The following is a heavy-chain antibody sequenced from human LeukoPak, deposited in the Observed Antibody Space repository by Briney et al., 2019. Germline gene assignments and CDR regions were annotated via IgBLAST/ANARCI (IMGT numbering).Heavy chain of an antibody. CDR2: INADGSTA. CDR3: VVVVEPPDSDGFDV. Sequence: GGSLRLSCAASGFTFGNSWVHWVRQAPGKGLVWVSLINADGSTATYADSVKGRFTISRDNARNTLSLQMNSLTIQDTAVYYCVVVVEPPDSDGFDVWGQGTMITVSS. CDR1: GFTFGNSW. J-gene: IGHJ3*01. V-gene: IGHV3-74*01. D-gene: IGHD1-14*01.